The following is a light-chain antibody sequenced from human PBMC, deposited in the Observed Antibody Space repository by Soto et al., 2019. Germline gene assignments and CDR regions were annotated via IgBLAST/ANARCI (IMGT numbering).Light chain of an antibody. V-gene: IGLV4-69*01. CDR3: QTWGAAIRV. CDR1: SGHSSYA. J-gene: IGLJ3*02. CDR2: VNSDGSH. Sequence: QPVLTQSPSASASLGASVKLTCTLSSGHSSYAIAWHQQQPEKGPRYLMRVNSDGSHIKGDGIPDRFSGSSSGAERYLTISSLQSEDEADYYCQTWGAAIRVFGGGTKVTVL.